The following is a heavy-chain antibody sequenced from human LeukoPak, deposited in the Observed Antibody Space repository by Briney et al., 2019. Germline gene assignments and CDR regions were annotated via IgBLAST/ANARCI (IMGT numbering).Heavy chain of an antibody. D-gene: IGHD6-13*01. V-gene: IGHV1-18*01. CDR3: ARGGPFSIAAARVYYFDY. Sequence: GASVKVSCKASDYTFTSYGISWVRQAPGQGLEWMGWISPCSDNTNYAQNLQGRVTMTTDTSTSTACMELRSLTSDDTAMYYCARGGPFSIAAARVYYFDYWGQGTLVTVSS. J-gene: IGHJ4*02. CDR1: DYTFTSYG. CDR2: ISPCSDNT.